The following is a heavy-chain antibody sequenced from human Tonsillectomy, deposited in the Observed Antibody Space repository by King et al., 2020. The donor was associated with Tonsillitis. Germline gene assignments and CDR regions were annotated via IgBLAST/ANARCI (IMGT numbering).Heavy chain of an antibody. D-gene: IGHD3-10*01. CDR3: ATARGGVVRGLTPRNYFDP. CDR2: VNPDTGDA. CDR1: GYTFTDFP. V-gene: IGHV1-8*01. Sequence: VQLVQSGAEVKKPGASVRVSCTASGYTFTDFPINWVRQAPGQGLEWMGWVNPDTGDAGSAQRFPGRVTMSRETSIGTAYMELSSLRSEDTAVYYCATARGGVVRGLTPRNYFDPWGQGTLVTVSS. J-gene: IGHJ5*02.